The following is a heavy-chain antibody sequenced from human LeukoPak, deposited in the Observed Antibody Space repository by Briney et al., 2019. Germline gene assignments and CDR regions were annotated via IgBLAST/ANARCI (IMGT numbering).Heavy chain of an antibody. V-gene: IGHV5-51*01. Sequence: GESLKISCKGSGYSFTSYWVGWVRQMPGKGREWMGIIYPGDSDTRYSPSFQGQVTISADKSISTAYLQWSSLKASDTAMYYCARRGPRYCSGGSCYFWFDPWGQGTLVTVSS. CDR3: ARRGPRYCSGGSCYFWFDP. CDR2: IYPGDSDT. D-gene: IGHD2-15*01. J-gene: IGHJ5*02. CDR1: GYSFTSYW.